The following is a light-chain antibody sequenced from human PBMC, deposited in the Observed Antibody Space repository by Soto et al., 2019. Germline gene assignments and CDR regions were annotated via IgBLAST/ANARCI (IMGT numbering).Light chain of an antibody. J-gene: IGKJ4*01. CDR1: QSVSSY. Sequence: EIVLTQSPATLSLSPGERATLSCRASQSVSSYLAWYQQKPGQAPRLLIYDASNRATGIPARFSGSGSGTDFTLTISSLEPEAFAVYYCQQRSNWPPNLTFGGGTKVEIK. CDR3: QQRSNWPPNLT. CDR2: DAS. V-gene: IGKV3-11*01.